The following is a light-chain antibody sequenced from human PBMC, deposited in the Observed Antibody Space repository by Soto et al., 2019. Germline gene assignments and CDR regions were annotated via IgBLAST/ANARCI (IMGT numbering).Light chain of an antibody. V-gene: IGLV2-11*01. CDR3: CSYAGSYYV. CDR2: DVS. Sequence: QSVLTQPRSVSGSPGQSVTISCTVTSSDVGGYNYVSWYQQHPGKAPKLMIYDVSKRPSGVPDRFSGSKSGNTASLTISGLQAEDEADYYCCSYAGSYYVFGTGTKLIVL. J-gene: IGLJ1*01. CDR1: SSDVGGYNY.